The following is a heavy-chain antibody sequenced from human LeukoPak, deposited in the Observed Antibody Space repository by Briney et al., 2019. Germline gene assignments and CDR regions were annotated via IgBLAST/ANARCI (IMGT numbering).Heavy chain of an antibody. D-gene: IGHD2-2*01. V-gene: IGHV3-7*04. Sequence: PGGSLRLSCAASGFTFSNFWMTWVRQAPGKGLEWVAHIKKDGSDKYYVDSVKGRFTISRDNAQNSLYLQMNSLRAEDTAVYYCARADIVVVPAAIYYYGMDVWGQGTTVTVSS. CDR3: ARADIVVVPAAIYYYGMDV. J-gene: IGHJ6*02. CDR2: IKKDGSDK. CDR1: GFTFSNFW.